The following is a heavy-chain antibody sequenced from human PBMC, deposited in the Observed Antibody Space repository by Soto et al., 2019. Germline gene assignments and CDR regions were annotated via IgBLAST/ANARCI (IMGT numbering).Heavy chain of an antibody. V-gene: IGHV3-33*01. Sequence: PGGSLRLSCAASGFTFSSYGMHWVRQAPGKGLEWVAVIWYDGSNKYYADSVKGRFTISRDNSKNTLYLQMNSLRAEDTAVYYCASQFPAWAFAIWGQGTMVTVSS. CDR1: GFTFSSYG. CDR2: IWYDGSNK. J-gene: IGHJ3*02. CDR3: ASQFPAWAFAI.